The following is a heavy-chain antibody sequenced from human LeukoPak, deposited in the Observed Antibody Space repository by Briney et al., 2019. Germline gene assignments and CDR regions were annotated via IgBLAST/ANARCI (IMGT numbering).Heavy chain of an antibody. D-gene: IGHD3-10*01. Sequence: ASVKVSCKAAGYTFTTYGISWVRQAPGQGLEWMGWVSAYSDNTDYAQKFQGRVTMTTDTSTSAAYMELRSLRSDDTAEYYCARGCYYVYWGQGTLVTVSS. CDR3: ARGCYYVY. CDR2: VSAYSDNT. V-gene: IGHV1-18*01. CDR1: GYTFTTYG. J-gene: IGHJ4*02.